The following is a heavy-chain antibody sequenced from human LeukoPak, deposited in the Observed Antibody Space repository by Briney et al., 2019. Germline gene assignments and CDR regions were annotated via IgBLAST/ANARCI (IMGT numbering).Heavy chain of an antibody. J-gene: IGHJ5*02. Sequence: SVKVSCKASGGTFSSYAISWVRQAPGQGLEWMGGIIPIFGTANYAQKFQGRVTVTADESTSTAYMELSSLRSEDTAVYYCARDNAYWFDPWGQGTLVTVSS. CDR3: ARDNAYWFDP. V-gene: IGHV1-69*13. CDR2: IIPIFGTA. CDR1: GGTFSSYA.